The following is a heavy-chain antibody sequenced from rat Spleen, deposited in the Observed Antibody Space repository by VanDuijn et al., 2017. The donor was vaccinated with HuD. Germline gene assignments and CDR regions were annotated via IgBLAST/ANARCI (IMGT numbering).Heavy chain of an antibody. CDR3: VREWGHNNSGYFDH. CDR1: GFSLSSNS. V-gene: IGHV2-13*01. CDR2: IWGNGNT. J-gene: IGHJ2*01. Sequence: QVQVKESGPGLVQPSQTLSLTCTVSGFSLSSNSVHWVRQPPGKGLEWMGVIWGNGNTNYSSSLKSRLSINRDTSRSQVFLEMNSLQTEDIATYYCVREWGHNNSGYFDHWGQGVMVTVSS. D-gene: IGHD1-10*01.